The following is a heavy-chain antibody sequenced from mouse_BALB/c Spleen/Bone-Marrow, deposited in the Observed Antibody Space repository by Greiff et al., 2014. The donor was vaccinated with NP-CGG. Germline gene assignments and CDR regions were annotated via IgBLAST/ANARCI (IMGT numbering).Heavy chain of an antibody. Sequence: VHVKQSGPELVKPGASVMMSCKASGYTFTSYVIHWVKQKPGQGLEWIAYINPYNDDTKYNEKLKGKATLTSDKSSSTASMEFSSLTSEDSAVFYCARGGITNYYGLDYWGQGTSVTVSS. CDR2: INPYNDDT. V-gene: IGHV1-14*01. CDR3: ARGGITNYYGLDY. D-gene: IGHD2-4*01. CDR1: GYTFTSYV. J-gene: IGHJ4*01.